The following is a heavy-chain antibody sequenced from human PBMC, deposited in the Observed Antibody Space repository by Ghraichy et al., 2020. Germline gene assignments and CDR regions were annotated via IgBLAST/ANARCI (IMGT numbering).Heavy chain of an antibody. CDR1: GFTFDDYA. D-gene: IGHD6-13*01. CDR3: AKDKTLGTAAAGLFDY. J-gene: IGHJ4*02. CDR2: ISGDGGST. Sequence: GGSLRLSCAASGFTFDDYAMHWVRQAPGKGLEWVSLISGDGGSTYYADSVKGRFTISRDNSKNSLYLQMNSLRTEDTALYYCAKDKTLGTAAAGLFDYWGQGTLVTVSS. V-gene: IGHV3-43*02.